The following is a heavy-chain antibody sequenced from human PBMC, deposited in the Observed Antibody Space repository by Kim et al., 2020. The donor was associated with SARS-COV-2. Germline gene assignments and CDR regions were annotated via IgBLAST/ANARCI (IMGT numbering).Heavy chain of an antibody. D-gene: IGHD3-10*01. CDR3: ARDVRWFGLY. CDR2: ST. J-gene: IGHJ4*02. V-gene: IGHV3-53*01. Sequence: STDYADSVKGRFTISRDNSKNTLYLQMNSLRAEDTAVYYCARDVRWFGLYWGQGTLVTVSS.